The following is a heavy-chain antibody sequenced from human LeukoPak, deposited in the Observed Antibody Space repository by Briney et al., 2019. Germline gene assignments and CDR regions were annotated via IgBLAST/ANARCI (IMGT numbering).Heavy chain of an antibody. CDR2: GSTI. CDR3: ARTRDTVEMATISNYFDY. J-gene: IGHJ4*02. Sequence: GSTIYYADSVKGRFTISRDNAKNSLYLQMNSLRAEDTAVYYCARTRDTVEMATISNYFDYWGQGTLVTVSS. D-gene: IGHD5-24*01. V-gene: IGHV3-11*01.